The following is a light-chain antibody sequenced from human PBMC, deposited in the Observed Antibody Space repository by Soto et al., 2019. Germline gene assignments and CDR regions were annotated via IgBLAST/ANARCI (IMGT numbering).Light chain of an antibody. CDR2: GAS. Sequence: EIVLTQSPGTLSLSPVERATLSCRASQSVSYYLAWYQQKPGQAPRLLLYGASTRATGIPVRFSGSGFGTEFTLTISSLQSEDFAVYYCQQYKNWPLFGQGTRLEIK. J-gene: IGKJ5*01. CDR1: QSVSYY. CDR3: QQYKNWPL. V-gene: IGKV3-15*01.